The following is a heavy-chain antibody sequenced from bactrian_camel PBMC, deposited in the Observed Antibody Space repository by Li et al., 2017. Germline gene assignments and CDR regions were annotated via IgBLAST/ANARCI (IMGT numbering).Heavy chain of an antibody. CDR1: GYTYSTYC. J-gene: IGHJ6*01. V-gene: IGHV3S53*01. Sequence: HVQLVESGGGLVQPGGSLRLSCAASGYTYSTYCMAWFRQAPGKEREGVAAIDSDGSITYVDSVKGRFIISQGNAKNTLHLQMNSLKPEDTAMYYCAADFRLGGSCTEADFGYWGQGTQVTVS. CDR3: AADFRLGGSCTEADFGY. D-gene: IGHD2*01. CDR2: IDSDGSI.